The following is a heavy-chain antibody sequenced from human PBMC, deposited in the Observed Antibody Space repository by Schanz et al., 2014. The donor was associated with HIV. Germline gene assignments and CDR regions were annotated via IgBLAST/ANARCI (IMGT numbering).Heavy chain of an antibody. CDR3: AKVGRIYSTTWIDH. J-gene: IGHJ4*02. D-gene: IGHD6-13*01. V-gene: IGHV3-30*18. CDR2: ISYDGSIK. CDR1: GFTFRTHG. Sequence: VQLVESGGGLVQPGRSLRLSCAASGFTFRTHGIHWVRQAPAKGLEWVAVISYDGSIKEYADSVKGRFAISRDNSKNTVYLQMNSLRGEDSAVYYCAKVGRIYSTTWIDHWGQGTLVTVSS.